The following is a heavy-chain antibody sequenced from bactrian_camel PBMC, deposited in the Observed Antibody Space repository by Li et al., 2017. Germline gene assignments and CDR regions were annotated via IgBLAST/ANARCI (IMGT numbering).Heavy chain of an antibody. CDR2: IYIGGGTT. Sequence: VQLVESGGGSVQAGGSLRLSCVASGYTYSMYCMNWFRQVPGKEREGVAGIYIGGGTTYYVDVVKGRFTISHVNANNTLHLQMNSLKPEDTAVYYCAADLGWCGSRPLQREFRNWGQGTQVTVS. J-gene: IGHJ4*01. CDR1: GYTYSMYC. D-gene: IGHD2*01. V-gene: IGHV3S31*01. CDR3: AADLGWCGSRPLQREFRN.